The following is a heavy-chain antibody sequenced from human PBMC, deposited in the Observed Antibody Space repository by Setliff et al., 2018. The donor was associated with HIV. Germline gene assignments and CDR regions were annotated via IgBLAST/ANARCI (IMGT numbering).Heavy chain of an antibody. Sequence: LRLSCAVSGFTISNYYMTWIRQAPGKGLEWISYISDSGSSVDYADSVKGRFPMSRDTAKDSVLLQMTDLRAEDTAVYYCARDRGGAYLYFDYWGQGVLVTVSS. D-gene: IGHD1-26*01. CDR1: GFTISNYY. CDR3: ARDRGGAYLYFDY. J-gene: IGHJ4*02. CDR2: ISDSGSSV. V-gene: IGHV3-11*04.